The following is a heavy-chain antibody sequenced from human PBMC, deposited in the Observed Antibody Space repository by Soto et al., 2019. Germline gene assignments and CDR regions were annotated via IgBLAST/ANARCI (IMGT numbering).Heavy chain of an antibody. CDR2: IILPFGTA. CDR1: GGTFSNYA. D-gene: IGHD4-4*01. V-gene: IGHV1-69*19. Sequence: ASVKVSCKASGGTFSNYAISWVRQAPGQGLEWMGGIILPFGTANYAQKFQGRVTITADESMTTAYMELSGLRSEDTAVYYCAKDYTDYTYSFDYWGQGTLVTVSS. J-gene: IGHJ4*02. CDR3: AKDYTDYTYSFDY.